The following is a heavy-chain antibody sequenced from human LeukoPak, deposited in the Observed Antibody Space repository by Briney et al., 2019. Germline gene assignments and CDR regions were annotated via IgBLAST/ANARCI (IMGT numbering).Heavy chain of an antibody. D-gene: IGHD3-22*01. Sequence: SETLSLTCTVSGGSISSGSYYWGWIRQPPGRGLEWIGSLYNSGSTDYNPSLKSRVTISADTSKNQFSLKLKSVTAADTAVYYCARLYDSSGYSANWFDPWGQGTLVTVSS. J-gene: IGHJ5*02. CDR1: GGSISSGSYY. CDR3: ARLYDSSGYSANWFDP. V-gene: IGHV4-39*07. CDR2: LYNSGST.